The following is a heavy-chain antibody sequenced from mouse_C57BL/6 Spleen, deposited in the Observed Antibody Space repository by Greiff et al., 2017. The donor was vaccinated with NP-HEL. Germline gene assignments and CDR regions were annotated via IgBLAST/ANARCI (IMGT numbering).Heavy chain of an antibody. CDR3: ARGRPGAY. V-gene: IGHV1-76*01. J-gene: IGHJ3*01. Sequence: QVQLKESGAELVRPGASVKLSCKASGYTFTDYYINWVKQRPGQGLEWIARIYPGSGNTYYNEKFKGKATLTAEKSSSTAYMQLSSLTSEDSAVYFCARGRPGAYWGQGTLVTVSA. CDR1: GYTFTDYY. CDR2: IYPGSGNT.